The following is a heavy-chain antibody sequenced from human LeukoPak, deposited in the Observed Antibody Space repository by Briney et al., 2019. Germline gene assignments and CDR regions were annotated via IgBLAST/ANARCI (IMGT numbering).Heavy chain of an antibody. CDR3: ATDPVPGNLRVLYGMDV. V-gene: IGHV1-24*01. D-gene: IGHD4-23*01. J-gene: IGHJ6*02. CDR2: FDPEDGET. Sequence: ASVKVSCKVSGYTLTVLSMHWVRQAPGKGLEWMGGFDPEDGETIYAQKFQGRVTMTEDTSTDTAYMELSSLRSEDTAVYYCATDPVPGNLRVLYGMDVWGQGTTVTVSS. CDR1: GYTLTVLS.